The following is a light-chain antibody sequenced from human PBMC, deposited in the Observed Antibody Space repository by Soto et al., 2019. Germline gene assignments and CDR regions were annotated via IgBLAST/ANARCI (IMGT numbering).Light chain of an antibody. CDR1: QTVNTY. CDR3: QQYNSYS. J-gene: IGKJ1*01. V-gene: IGKV1-9*01. CDR2: AAS. Sequence: DIQMTQSPSSLSASIGDRVTITCRASQTVNTYLHWYQQKPGKAPKLLIYAASNLQSGVPSRFSGSGSGTEFTLTISSLQPDDFATYYCQQYNSYSFGQGTKVDIK.